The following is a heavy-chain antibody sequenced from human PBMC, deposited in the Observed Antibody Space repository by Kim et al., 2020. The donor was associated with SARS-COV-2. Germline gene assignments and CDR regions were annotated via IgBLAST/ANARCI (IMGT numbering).Heavy chain of an antibody. CDR1: GFTFSHAW. Sequence: GGSLRLSCAASGFTFSHAWMSWVRQAPGKGLDWIGRIKSKVDGETTDYTAPVKGRFTISRDDSKNTLFLQMNSLKTEDTAVYYCTLDAIADASKNYYSPWPRVWGQGTPVNVSS. D-gene: IGHD3-22*01. CDR3: TLDAIADASKNYYSPWPRV. J-gene: IGHJ4*02. CDR2: IKSKVDGETT. V-gene: IGHV3-15*01.